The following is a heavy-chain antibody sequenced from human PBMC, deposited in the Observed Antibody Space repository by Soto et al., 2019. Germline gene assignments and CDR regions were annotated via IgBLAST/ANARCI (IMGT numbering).Heavy chain of an antibody. D-gene: IGHD6-19*01. CDR1: GYSFTSYW. V-gene: IGHV5-51*01. CDR3: ARHTPYRQWLPNTPYYYYYYMDV. J-gene: IGHJ6*03. CDR2: IYPGDSDT. Sequence: GESLKISCKGSGYSFTSYWIGWVRQMPGKGLEWMGIIYPGDSDTRYSPSFQGQVTISADKSVSTAYLQWSSLKASDIAMYYCARHTPYRQWLPNTPYYYYYYMDVWGKGTTVTVSS.